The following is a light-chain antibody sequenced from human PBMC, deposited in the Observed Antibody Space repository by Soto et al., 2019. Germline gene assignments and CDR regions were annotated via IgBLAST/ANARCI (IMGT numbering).Light chain of an antibody. CDR1: QSVSTW. V-gene: IGKV1-5*01. CDR2: GAS. CDR3: QQYKYYSRT. Sequence: DIRMTQSPSTLSAIVGDRITITWRASQSVSTWVAWYQQKPGKAPKLLIHGASSLETGVPSRFSGSGSETEFTLSISSLQPDDFATYYCQQYKYYSRTFGQGTKVDIK. J-gene: IGKJ2*01.